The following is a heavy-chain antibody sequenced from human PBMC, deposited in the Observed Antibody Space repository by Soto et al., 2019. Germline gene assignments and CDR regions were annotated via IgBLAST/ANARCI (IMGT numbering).Heavy chain of an antibody. CDR1: GYTFTSYG. J-gene: IGHJ4*02. D-gene: IGHD1-26*01. Sequence: ASVKVSCKTSGYTFTSYGISWVRQAPGQGLEWMGWISAYSGNTNSAQKFQGRVTMTTDTSTSTAYMELRSLRADDTPVYYCARDRSGGGYYVHWGQGTLVTISS. CDR3: ARDRSGGGYYVH. V-gene: IGHV1-18*01. CDR2: ISAYSGNT.